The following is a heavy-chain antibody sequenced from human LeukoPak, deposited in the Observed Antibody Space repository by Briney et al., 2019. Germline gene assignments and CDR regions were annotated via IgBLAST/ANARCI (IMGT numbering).Heavy chain of an antibody. D-gene: IGHD3-22*01. CDR3: AKDRPNFHENSGHYYRRDGDS. CDR1: GFTFYMYA. V-gene: IGHV3-23*01. CDR2: MCGTAGCT. J-gene: IGHJ5*01. Sequence: GGSLRLSCQASGFTFYMYAMSWVRQAPGKGLEWVASMCGTAGCTFYPDSVKGRFTISRDNYKNVLYLRMNSLTAEDTAIYYCAKDRPNFHENSGHYYRRDGDSWGQGTLVTVSS.